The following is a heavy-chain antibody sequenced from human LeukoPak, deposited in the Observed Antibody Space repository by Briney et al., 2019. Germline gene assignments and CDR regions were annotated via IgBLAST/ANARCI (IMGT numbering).Heavy chain of an antibody. CDR3: ARAPPDPYYYDSSGSGLDP. V-gene: IGHV3-33*01. D-gene: IGHD3-22*01. CDR2: IWYDGSNK. CDR1: GFTFSSYG. Sequence: GRSLRPSCAASGFTFSSYGMHWVRQAPGKGLEWVAVIWYDGSNKYYTDSVKGRFTISRDNSKNTLYLQMNSLRAEDTAVYYCARAPPDPYYYDSSGSGLDPWGQGTLVTVSS. J-gene: IGHJ5*02.